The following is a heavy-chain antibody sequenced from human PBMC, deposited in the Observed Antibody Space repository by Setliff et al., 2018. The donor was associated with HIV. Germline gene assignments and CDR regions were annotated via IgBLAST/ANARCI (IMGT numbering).Heavy chain of an antibody. D-gene: IGHD6-6*01. CDR3: ARGSIAARRFLGQGSYFQH. Sequence: SETLSLTCTVSGDSISSSAYYWGWIRQPPGKGLDWIGEINHSGSTNYNPSLKSRVTISVDTSKNQFSLKLSSVTAADTAVYYCARGSIAARRFLGQGSYFQHWGQGTLVTVSS. CDR2: INHSGST. J-gene: IGHJ1*01. CDR1: GDSISSSAYY. V-gene: IGHV4-39*07.